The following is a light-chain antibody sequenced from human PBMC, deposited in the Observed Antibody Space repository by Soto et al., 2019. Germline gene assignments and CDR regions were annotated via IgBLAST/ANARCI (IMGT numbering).Light chain of an antibody. CDR1: SSNIGSNA. CDR2: STN. CDR3: AAWDDSLDGLYV. J-gene: IGLJ1*01. Sequence: QSVLTQPPSVSGTPGQRVTISCSGSSSNIGSNAVNWYRQLPGTAPKLLIFSTNERPSGVPDRFSGSKSGTSASLAISGLQSEDEADYYCAAWDDSLDGLYVFGTGTKLTVL. V-gene: IGLV1-44*01.